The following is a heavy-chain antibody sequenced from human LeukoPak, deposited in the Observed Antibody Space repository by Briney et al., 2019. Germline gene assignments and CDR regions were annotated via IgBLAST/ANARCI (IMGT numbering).Heavy chain of an antibody. Sequence: SETLSLPCTVSGGSISSYYWSWIRQPPGKGLEWIGYIYYSGSTNYNPSLKSRVTISVDTSKNQFSLSLSSVTAADTAVYYCARGGGMGHYYYYMDVWGKGTTVTISS. D-gene: IGHD5-24*01. CDR2: IYYSGST. CDR1: GGSISSYY. J-gene: IGHJ6*03. V-gene: IGHV4-59*01. CDR3: ARGGGMGHYYYYMDV.